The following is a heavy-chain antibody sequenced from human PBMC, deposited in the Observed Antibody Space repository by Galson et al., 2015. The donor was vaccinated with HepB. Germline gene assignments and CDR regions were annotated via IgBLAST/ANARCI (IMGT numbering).Heavy chain of an antibody. V-gene: IGHV3-66*03. Sequence: SLRLSCAVSGFTVSANYMRWVRQAPGKGLEWVSVIYSTGSTYYADSVKGRFTISRDNSKNTLYLQMNRLRAEDTAVYYCAREGDGSQLRGYDYWGQGTLVTVSS. CDR1: GFTVSANY. J-gene: IGHJ4*02. D-gene: IGHD5-24*01. CDR2: IYSTGST. CDR3: AREGDGSQLRGYDY.